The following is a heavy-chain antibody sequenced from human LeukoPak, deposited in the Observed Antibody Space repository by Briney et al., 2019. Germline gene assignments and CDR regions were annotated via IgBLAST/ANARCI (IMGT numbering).Heavy chain of an antibody. V-gene: IGHV1-2*02. CDR3: AKIPSVRAGDH. CDR1: GYTFTDYY. CDR2: INPNNGVT. D-gene: IGHD2-2*01. Sequence: ASVKVSCKSSGYTFTDYYIHWVRQAPGQGLEWMGCINPNNGVTYYAQKFQGRVTMTRDTPISTAYMELSRVTSDDTAVYFCAKIPSVRAGDHWGQGTPVTVSS. J-gene: IGHJ5*02.